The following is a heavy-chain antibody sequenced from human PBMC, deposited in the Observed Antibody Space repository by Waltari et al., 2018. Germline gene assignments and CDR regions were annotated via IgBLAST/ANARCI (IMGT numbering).Heavy chain of an antibody. V-gene: IGHV4-39*07. CDR3: ARQRPAALVAWFDS. Sequence: QLQLQESGPGLVKPSETLSLSCTVSGDSISRSDYYWGWIRQPPGKGLEWIGSVDDSGKSYYNPSIKSRVDIATDTSKNQLSLRLTSVTAADSAVYHCARQRPAALVAWFDSWGQGTPVIVSS. D-gene: IGHD2-2*01. CDR1: GDSISRSDYY. CDR2: VDDSGKS. J-gene: IGHJ5*01.